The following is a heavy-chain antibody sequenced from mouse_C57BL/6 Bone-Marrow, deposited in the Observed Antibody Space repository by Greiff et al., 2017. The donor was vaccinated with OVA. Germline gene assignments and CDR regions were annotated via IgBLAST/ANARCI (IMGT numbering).Heavy chain of an antibody. V-gene: IGHV14-1*01. Sequence: EVQLQQSGAELVRPGASVKLSCTASGFNIKDYYMHWVKQRPEQCLEWIGRIDPEDGDTEYAPKFQGKATMTADTSSNTAYLQLSSLTSEDTAVYYCTTCVDHVYAMDYWGQGTSVTVSS. CDR3: TTCVDHVYAMDY. CDR1: GFNIKDYY. CDR2: IDPEDGDT. J-gene: IGHJ4*01.